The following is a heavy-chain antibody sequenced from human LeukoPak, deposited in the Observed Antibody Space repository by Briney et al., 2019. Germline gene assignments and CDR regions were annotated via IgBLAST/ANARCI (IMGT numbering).Heavy chain of an antibody. CDR1: GGSISSSSYY. J-gene: IGHJ4*02. CDR3: ARRAYYYILTGYIDY. V-gene: IGHV4-39*01. Sequence: SETLSLTCTVSGGSISSSSYYWGWIRQPPGKGLEWIGSIYYSGSTYYNPSLKSRVTISVDTSKNQFSLKVSSVTAAGTAAYYCARRAYYYILTGYIDYWGQGTLVTVSS. CDR2: IYYSGST. D-gene: IGHD3-9*01.